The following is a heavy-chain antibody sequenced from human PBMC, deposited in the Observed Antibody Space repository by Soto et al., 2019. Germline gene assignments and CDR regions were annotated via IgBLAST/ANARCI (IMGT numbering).Heavy chain of an antibody. CDR1: GFPFSTYD. CDR3: SRGPVAGPRYYYMDM. CDR2: IGAAGDT. Sequence: EVLLVESGGGLVQPGGSLRLSCAASGFPFSTYDMHWVRQSPGKGLEWISAIGAAGDTYYSDSMKARFTISRDNAKSSLYLQMNSLSAADSAVYYCSRGPVAGPRYYYMDMWGKGTTVIVSS. V-gene: IGHV3-13*01. J-gene: IGHJ6*03. D-gene: IGHD6-19*01.